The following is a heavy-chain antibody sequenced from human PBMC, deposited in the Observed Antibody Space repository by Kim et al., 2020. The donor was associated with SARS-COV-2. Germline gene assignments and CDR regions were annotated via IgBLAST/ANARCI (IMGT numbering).Heavy chain of an antibody. Sequence: SETLSLTCTVSGGSISSGGYYWSWIRQHPGKGLEWIGYIYYSGSTYYNPSLKSRVTISVDTSKNQFSLKLSSVTAADTAVYYCARDTMRGEKRPCGVQGFFPCQH. CDR3: ARDTMRGEKRPCGVQGFFPCQH. V-gene: IGHV4-31*03. CDR2: IYYSGST. D-gene: IGHD3-10*01. CDR1: GGSISSGGYY. J-gene: IGHJ1*01.